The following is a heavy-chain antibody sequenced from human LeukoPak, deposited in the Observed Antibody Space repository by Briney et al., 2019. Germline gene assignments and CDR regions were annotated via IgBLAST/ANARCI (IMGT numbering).Heavy chain of an antibody. CDR3: ARVGIAYYYDSSGYYTDF. D-gene: IGHD3-22*01. Sequence: GGSLRLSCAASGFTFSIYWMSWVRQAPGKGLEWVANIKQDGSEKYYVDSVKGRFTISRDNAKNSLYLQMNSLKAEDTAVYYCARVGIAYYYDSSGYYTDFWGQGTLVTVSS. CDR1: GFTFSIYW. J-gene: IGHJ4*02. CDR2: IKQDGSEK. V-gene: IGHV3-7*01.